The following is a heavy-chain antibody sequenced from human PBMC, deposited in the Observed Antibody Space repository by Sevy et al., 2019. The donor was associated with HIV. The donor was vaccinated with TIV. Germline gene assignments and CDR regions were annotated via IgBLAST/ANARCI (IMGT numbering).Heavy chain of an antibody. J-gene: IGHJ6*02. D-gene: IGHD5-18*01. CDR3: ARDNDLGDTAMGRSYYYYYYGIDV. Sequence: GGSLRLSCAASGFTFSSYAMHWVRQAPGKGLEWVAVISYDGSNKYYADSVKGRFTISRDNSKNTLYLQMNSLRAEDTAVYYCARDNDLGDTAMGRSYYYYYYGIDVWGQGTTVTVSS. CDR2: ISYDGSNK. CDR1: GFTFSSYA. V-gene: IGHV3-30*04.